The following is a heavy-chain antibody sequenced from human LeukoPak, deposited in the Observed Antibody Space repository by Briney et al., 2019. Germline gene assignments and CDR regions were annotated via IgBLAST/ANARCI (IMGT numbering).Heavy chain of an antibody. CDR1: GYTFTSYG. Sequence: ASVKVSCKASGYTFTSYGISWVRQAPGQGLEWMGWISAYNGNTNYAQKLQGRVTMTTDTSTSTAYMELRSLRSDDTAVYYCARVGGGYRREYYFDYWGQGTLVTVSS. D-gene: IGHD1-1*01. J-gene: IGHJ4*02. CDR3: ARVGGGYRREYYFDY. CDR2: ISAYNGNT. V-gene: IGHV1-18*01.